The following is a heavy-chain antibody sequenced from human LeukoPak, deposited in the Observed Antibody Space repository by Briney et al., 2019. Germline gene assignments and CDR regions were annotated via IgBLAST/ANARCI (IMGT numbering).Heavy chain of an antibody. CDR3: ARGYYDSSGYMGLGVDY. CDR2: IIPIFGTA. D-gene: IGHD3-22*01. J-gene: IGHJ4*02. Sequence: ASVKVSCKASGGTFSSYAISWVRQAPGQGLEWMGGIIPIFGTANYAQKFQGRVTITADESTSTAYMELSSLRSEDTAVYYCARGYYDSSGYMGLGVDYWGQGTLVTVSS. CDR1: GGTFSSYA. V-gene: IGHV1-69*13.